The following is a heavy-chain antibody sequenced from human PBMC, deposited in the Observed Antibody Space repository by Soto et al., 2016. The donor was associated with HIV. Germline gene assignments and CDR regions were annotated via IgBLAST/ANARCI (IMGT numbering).Heavy chain of an antibody. CDR3: VKGXLITILSDYYGMDV. Sequence: EVQLVESGGGLVQPGGSLRLSCSASGFTFSSYAMYWVRQAPGKGLEYVSAISSNGGSTYYADSVKDRFIISRDNSKNTLYVQMSSLRAEDTAVYYCVKGXLITILSDYYGMDVWGQGTTVTVSS. CDR2: ISSNGGST. CDR1: GFTFSSYA. J-gene: IGHJ6*02. V-gene: IGHV3-64*05. D-gene: IGHD3-10*01.